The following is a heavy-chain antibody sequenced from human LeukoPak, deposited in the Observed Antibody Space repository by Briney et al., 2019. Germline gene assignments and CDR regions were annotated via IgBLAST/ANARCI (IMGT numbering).Heavy chain of an antibody. CDR2: IYPGDSDT. D-gene: IGHD3-10*01. CDR1: GYSFTSYW. CDR3: AREGITMVREVSYDDAFDI. J-gene: IGHJ3*02. Sequence: GESLKISCKGSGYSFTSYWIGWVRQMPGKGLEWMGIIYPGDSDTRYSPSFQGQVTISADKSISTAYLQWSSLKASDTAMYYCAREGITMVREVSYDDAFDIWGQGTMVTVSS. V-gene: IGHV5-51*01.